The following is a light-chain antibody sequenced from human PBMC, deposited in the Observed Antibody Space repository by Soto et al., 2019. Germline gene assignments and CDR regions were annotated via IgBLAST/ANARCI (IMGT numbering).Light chain of an antibody. Sequence: QSVLTQPPSASGTPGQGVTISCSGSSSNIGSNTVNWYQQLPGTSPKLLIYSNNQRPSGVPDRLSGSKSGTSASLAITGLQSEYEADYYCAAWDDSLNGWVFGGGTKLTVL. CDR2: SNN. V-gene: IGLV1-44*01. CDR1: SSNIGSNT. J-gene: IGLJ3*02. CDR3: AAWDDSLNGWV.